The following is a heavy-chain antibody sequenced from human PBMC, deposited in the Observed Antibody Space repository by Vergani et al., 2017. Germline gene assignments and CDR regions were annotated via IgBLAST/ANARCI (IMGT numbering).Heavy chain of an antibody. CDR2: INPNSGGT. CDR3: ATDPWGYCSGGSCYAPYYGMDV. J-gene: IGHJ6*02. V-gene: IGHV1-2*02. CDR1: GYTFTGYY. D-gene: IGHD2-15*01. Sequence: QVQLVQSGAEVKKPGASVKVSCKASGYTFTGYYMHWVRQAPGQGLEWMGWINPNSGGTNYAQKFQGRVTMTRDTSISTAYMELSRLRSDDTAVYYCATDPWGYCSGGSCYAPYYGMDVWGQGTTVTVSS.